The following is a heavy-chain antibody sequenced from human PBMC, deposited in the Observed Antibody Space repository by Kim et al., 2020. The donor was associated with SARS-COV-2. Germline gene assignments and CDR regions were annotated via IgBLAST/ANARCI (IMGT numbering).Heavy chain of an antibody. D-gene: IGHD2-21*02. J-gene: IGHJ3*02. Sequence: SVKVSCKASGGTFSSYAISWVRQAPGQGLEWMGGIIPIFGTANYAQKFQGRVTITADESTSTAYMELSSLRSEDTAVYYCARDCLSGDCSDAFDIWGQGTMVTVSS. CDR2: IIPIFGTA. V-gene: IGHV1-69*13. CDR1: GGTFSSYA. CDR3: ARDCLSGDCSDAFDI.